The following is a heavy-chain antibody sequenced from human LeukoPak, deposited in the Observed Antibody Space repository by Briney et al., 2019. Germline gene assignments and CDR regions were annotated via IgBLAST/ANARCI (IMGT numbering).Heavy chain of an antibody. CDR2: IIPIFGIA. Sequence: SVKVSCKASGGTFTSYAISWVRQAPGQGLEWMGGIIPIFGIANYAQKFQGRVTITADKSTSTAYMELSSLRSEDTAVYYCARSYYDSSGYYYSHLDYYYCMDVWGQGTTVTVSS. D-gene: IGHD3-22*01. V-gene: IGHV1-69*10. CDR3: ARSYYDSSGYYYSHLDYYYCMDV. J-gene: IGHJ6*02. CDR1: GGTFTSYA.